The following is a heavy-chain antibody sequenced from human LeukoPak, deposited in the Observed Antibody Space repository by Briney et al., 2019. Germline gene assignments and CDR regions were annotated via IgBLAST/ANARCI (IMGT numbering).Heavy chain of an antibody. V-gene: IGHV4-34*01. CDR1: GGSFSGYY. D-gene: IGHD3-16*02. Sequence: PSETLSLTCAVYGGSFSGYYWSWIRQPPGKGLEWIGEINHSESTNYNPSLKSRVTISVDTSKNQFSLKLSSVTAADTAVYYCARVLEYYDYVWGSYRPSHYFDYWGQGTLVTVSS. J-gene: IGHJ4*02. CDR2: INHSEST. CDR3: ARVLEYYDYVWGSYRPSHYFDY.